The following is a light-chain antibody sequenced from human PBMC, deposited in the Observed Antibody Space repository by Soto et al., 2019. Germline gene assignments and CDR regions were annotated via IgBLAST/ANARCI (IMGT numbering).Light chain of an antibody. CDR3: QQYNNWPPIT. Sequence: DIVMTQSPATLSVSPGARATLSCRASQSVSSNLAWYQQNPGQAPRLLIYGASTRATGIPARFSGSGSGTEFTLTIRSLQSEDLAVYYCQQYNNWPPITFGQGTRLEI. J-gene: IGKJ5*01. V-gene: IGKV3-15*01. CDR1: QSVSSN. CDR2: GAS.